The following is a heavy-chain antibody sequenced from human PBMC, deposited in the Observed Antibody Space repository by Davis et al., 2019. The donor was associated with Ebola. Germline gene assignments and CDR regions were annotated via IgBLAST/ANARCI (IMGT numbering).Heavy chain of an antibody. J-gene: IGHJ5*02. CDR2: IWYDGSNK. Sequence: GESLKISCAAFGFTFSSYGMHWVRQAPGKGLEWVAVIWYDGSNKYYADSVKGRFTISRDNSKNTLYLQMNSLRAEDTAVYYCARGITMVRGVNWFDPWGQGTLVTVSS. V-gene: IGHV3-33*01. D-gene: IGHD3-10*01. CDR3: ARGITMVRGVNWFDP. CDR1: GFTFSSYG.